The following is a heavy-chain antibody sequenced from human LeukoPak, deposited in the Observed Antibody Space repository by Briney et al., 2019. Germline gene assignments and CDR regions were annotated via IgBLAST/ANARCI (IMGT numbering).Heavy chain of an antibody. V-gene: IGHV4-34*01. J-gene: IGHJ4*02. CDR3: ARGYYFDY. Sequence: SETLSLTCAVYGGSFSGYSWSWIRQPPGKGLEWIGVINHSGSTYYNPSLKSRVTISVDSSKNQFSLTLSSVTAADTAVYYCARGYYFDYWGQGTLVTVSS. CDR1: GGSFSGYS. CDR2: INHSGST.